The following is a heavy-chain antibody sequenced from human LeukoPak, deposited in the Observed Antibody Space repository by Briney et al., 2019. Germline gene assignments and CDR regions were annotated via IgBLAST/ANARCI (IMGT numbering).Heavy chain of an antibody. CDR2: ISYDGSNK. V-gene: IGHV3-30*01. Sequence: GGSLRLTCAASGFTFSGYAMHWVRHAPGKGLEWVAVISYDGSNKYYADSVKGRFTISRDNSKNTLYLQMNSLRAEDTAVYYCARAEEMATIFDYWGQGTLVTVSS. J-gene: IGHJ4*02. CDR1: GFTFSGYA. D-gene: IGHD5-24*01. CDR3: ARAEEMATIFDY.